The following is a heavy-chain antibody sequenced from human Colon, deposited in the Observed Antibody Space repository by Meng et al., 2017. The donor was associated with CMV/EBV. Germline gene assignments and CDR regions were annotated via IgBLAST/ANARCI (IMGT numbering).Heavy chain of an antibody. CDR2: IYWDDDK. Sequence: SLGTSGAAVGWIRRPPGKALEWLALIYWDDDKRYNPSLKSKLTINKDTSKNQVVLTMTNMDTVDTATYYCVHILNYCDSKTYYYFDYWGQGILVTVSS. CDR1: SLGTSGAA. CDR3: VHILNYCDSKTYYYFDY. V-gene: IGHV2-5*02. J-gene: IGHJ4*02. D-gene: IGHD3-22*01.